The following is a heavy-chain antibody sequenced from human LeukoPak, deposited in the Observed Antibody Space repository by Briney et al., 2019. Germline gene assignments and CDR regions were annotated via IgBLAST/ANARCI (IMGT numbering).Heavy chain of an antibody. V-gene: IGHV3-30*03. CDR2: ISYDGSNN. CDR3: ASVDTAMAHDY. Sequence: GRSLRLSCAASEFTFSTYGMHWVRQAPGKGLEWVAVISYDGSNNYYADSVKGRFTISRDNSKNTLYLQMNSLKAEDTAVYFCASVDTAMAHDYWAREPWSPSPQ. CDR1: EFTFSTYG. J-gene: IGHJ4*02. D-gene: IGHD5-18*01.